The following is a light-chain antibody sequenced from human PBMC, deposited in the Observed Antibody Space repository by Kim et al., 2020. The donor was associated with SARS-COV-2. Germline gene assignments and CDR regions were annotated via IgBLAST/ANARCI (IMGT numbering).Light chain of an antibody. Sequence: QSITISCTGTSSDVGGYNYVSWYQQHPGKAPKLMIYDVSNRPSGVSNRFSGSKSGNTASLTISGLQAEDEADYYRSSYTSSSTLVVFGGGTQLTVL. J-gene: IGLJ2*01. CDR3: SSYTSSSTLVV. V-gene: IGLV2-14*03. CDR1: SSDVGGYNY. CDR2: DVS.